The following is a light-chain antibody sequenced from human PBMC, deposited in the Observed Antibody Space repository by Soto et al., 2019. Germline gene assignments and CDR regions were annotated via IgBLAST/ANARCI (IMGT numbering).Light chain of an antibody. CDR3: AAWDDSLSGYV. Sequence: QSLLAQPPSASGTPGQRSNISCSVITSNIGSNTVNWYQQLPGTAPKLLIYSNNQRPSGVPDRFSGSKSGTSASLAISGLQSEDEADYYCAAWDDSLSGYVFGTGTKSPS. V-gene: IGLV1-44*01. CDR2: SNN. CDR1: TSNIGSNT. J-gene: IGLJ1*01.